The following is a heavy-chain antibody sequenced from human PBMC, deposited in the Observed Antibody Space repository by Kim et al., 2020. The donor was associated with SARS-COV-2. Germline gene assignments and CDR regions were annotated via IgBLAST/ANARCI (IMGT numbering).Heavy chain of an antibody. D-gene: IGHD1-20*01. CDR3: ATFGGITGTTGLSYYYYYMDV. CDR1: GGSISSYY. J-gene: IGHJ6*03. V-gene: IGHV4-59*08. Sequence: SETLSLTCTVSGGSISSYYWSWIRQPPGKGLEWIGYIYYSGSTNYNPSLKSRVTISVDTSKNQFSLKLSSVTAADTAVYYCATFGGITGTTGLSYYYYYMDVWGKGTTVTVSS. CDR2: IYYSGST.